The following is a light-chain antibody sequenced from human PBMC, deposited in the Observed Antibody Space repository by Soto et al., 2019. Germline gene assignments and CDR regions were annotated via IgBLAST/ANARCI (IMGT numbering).Light chain of an antibody. J-gene: IGKJ1*01. V-gene: IGKV1-5*03. Sequence: DIQMTQSPSTLSASVGDRVTITCRASQSINSWLAWYQQKPGKAPKLLIYKASSLESGVPSRFSGSGSGTEFTLTISSLQPDDFATYYCQKYNNYPRTFGQGTTVAIK. CDR1: QSINSW. CDR2: KAS. CDR3: QKYNNYPRT.